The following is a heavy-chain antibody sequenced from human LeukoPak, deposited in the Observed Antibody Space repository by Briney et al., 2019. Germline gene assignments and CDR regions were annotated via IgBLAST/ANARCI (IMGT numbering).Heavy chain of an antibody. Sequence: GGSLRLSCAASGFTFSNYWMHWVRQAPGKGLVWVSRINSDGSFTTYADSVKGRFTISRDNAKNTPNLQMNSLRAEDTAVYYCARGFSSGWYLFGDFWGQGALVTVSS. CDR3: ARGFSSGWYLFGDF. CDR1: GFTFSNYW. J-gene: IGHJ4*02. V-gene: IGHV3-74*03. D-gene: IGHD6-19*01. CDR2: INSDGSFT.